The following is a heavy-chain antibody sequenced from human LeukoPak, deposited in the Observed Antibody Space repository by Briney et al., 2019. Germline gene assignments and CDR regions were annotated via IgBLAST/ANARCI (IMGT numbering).Heavy chain of an antibody. Sequence: PSETQSLTCTVSGDSINSGDYYWSWGRQPPGRGLEWIEYIYYSGSTYYNPSLKSRVTISVDTSKNQFSLKLSSVTAADTAVYYCARGEDGYNFFPAYDYWGQGTLVTVSS. J-gene: IGHJ4*02. CDR1: GDSINSGDYY. D-gene: IGHD5-24*01. CDR2: IYYSGST. V-gene: IGHV4-30-4*01. CDR3: ARGEDGYNFFPAYDY.